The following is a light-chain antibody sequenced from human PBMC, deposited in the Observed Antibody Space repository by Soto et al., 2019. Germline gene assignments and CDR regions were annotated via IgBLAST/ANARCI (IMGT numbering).Light chain of an antibody. Sequence: DIQMTQSPSSLSASVGDRVTITCRASQSISSYLNWYQQKPGKVPKLLIYAASSLQSGVPSRFSGSGSGTDITLTISSLQPEDFATYYCQQSYSTLRTFGQGTKVEIK. V-gene: IGKV1-39*01. CDR3: QQSYSTLRT. CDR2: AAS. J-gene: IGKJ1*01. CDR1: QSISSY.